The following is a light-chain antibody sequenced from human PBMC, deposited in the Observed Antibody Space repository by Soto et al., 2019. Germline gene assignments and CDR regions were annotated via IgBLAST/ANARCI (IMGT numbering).Light chain of an antibody. CDR2: DAS. V-gene: IGKV3-20*01. CDR1: QSVSNSY. Sequence: ETVLTQSPGTLSLSPGERATLSCRTSQSVSNSYLAWYQQKPGQAPRLLIYDASSRAPGIPARFSGSGSGTDFTLTISRLEPEDFAVYYCQQFGSSLYTFGQGTKLEIK. J-gene: IGKJ2*01. CDR3: QQFGSSLYT.